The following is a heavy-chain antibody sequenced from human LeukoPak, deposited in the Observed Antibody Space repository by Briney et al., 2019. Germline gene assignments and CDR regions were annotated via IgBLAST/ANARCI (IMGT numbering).Heavy chain of an antibody. J-gene: IGHJ4*02. CDR1: GFTFSSYW. D-gene: IGHD5-18*01. Sequence: GRSLRLSCAASGFTFSSYWMHWVRQAPGKGLVWVSRINSDGSSTSYADSVKGRFTISRDNAKNTLYLQMNSLRAEDTAVYYCARDGSFDTAMGPKGLDYWGQGTLVTVSS. V-gene: IGHV3-74*01. CDR2: INSDGSST. CDR3: ARDGSFDTAMGPKGLDY.